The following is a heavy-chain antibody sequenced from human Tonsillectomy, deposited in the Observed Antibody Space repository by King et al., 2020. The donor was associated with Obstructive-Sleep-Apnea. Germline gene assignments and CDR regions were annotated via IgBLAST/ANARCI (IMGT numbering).Heavy chain of an antibody. Sequence: VQLVESGGGLVQPGGSLRLSCAASGFTFSSCSMNWVRQAPGKGLEWVSYISSSSSTIYYADSVKGRFSISRDNAKNSLYLQMNSLRAEDTAVYYCARLPVVVSAATDYWGQGTLVTVSS. CDR3: ARLPVVVSAATDY. V-gene: IGHV3-48*04. D-gene: IGHD2-2*01. CDR2: ISSSSSTI. CDR1: GFTFSSCS. J-gene: IGHJ4*02.